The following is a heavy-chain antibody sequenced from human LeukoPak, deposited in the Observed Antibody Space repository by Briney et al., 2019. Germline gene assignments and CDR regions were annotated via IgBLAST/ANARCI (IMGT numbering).Heavy chain of an antibody. CDR2: ISYDGSNK. CDR1: GFTFSSYT. Sequence: GRSLRLSCAASGFTFSSYTMHWVRQAPGKGLEWGAVISYDGSNKYYADSVKGRFTISRDNSKHTLYLQMNSLRAEDTAVYYCARRNYYGSGSYQPPLDSWGPGTLVTVSP. D-gene: IGHD3-10*01. J-gene: IGHJ4*02. V-gene: IGHV3-30*04. CDR3: ARRNYYGSGSYQPPLDS.